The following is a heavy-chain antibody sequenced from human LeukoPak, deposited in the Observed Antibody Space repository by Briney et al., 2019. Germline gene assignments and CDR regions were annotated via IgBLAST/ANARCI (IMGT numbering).Heavy chain of an antibody. D-gene: IGHD3-10*01. CDR3: ARVGYYYGAGSHFKALDS. J-gene: IGHJ4*02. CDR2: INPDSGDT. V-gene: IGHV1-2*04. CDR1: GYTFSNYY. Sequence: ASVKVSCKASGYTFSNYYIHWVRQAPGQGLEWMGWINPDSGDTNYEQKFQDWVTMTRDTSVNTVYMELSSLKSDDTAVYYCARVGYYYGAGSHFKALDSWGQGTLVIVSS.